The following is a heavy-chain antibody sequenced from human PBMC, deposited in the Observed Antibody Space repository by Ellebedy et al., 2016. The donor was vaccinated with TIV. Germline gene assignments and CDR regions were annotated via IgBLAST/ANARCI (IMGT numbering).Heavy chain of an antibody. J-gene: IGHJ4*02. CDR3: VTWGQSYGR. Sequence: PGGSLRLSCAASGFIIRGEWMSWLLQAPAKGLAWLAHINPGGSGEYYVDSVKGSFTISRDNAKRSLFLQMNSLRVEATAVYYHVTWGQSYGRWGQGRLVTICS. V-gene: IGHV3-7*03. D-gene: IGHD3-16*01. CDR2: INPGGSGE. CDR1: GFIIRGEW.